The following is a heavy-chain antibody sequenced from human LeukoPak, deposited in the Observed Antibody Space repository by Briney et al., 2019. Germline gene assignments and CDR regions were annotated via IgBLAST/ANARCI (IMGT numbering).Heavy chain of an antibody. CDR3: ATKQWLAPPPDS. V-gene: IGHV3-74*01. D-gene: IGHD6-19*01. Sequence: PGGSLRLSCAASGFTFSKYWMLWVRQATGKGLESVSRINTDGAVTTYADSVKGRFTVSRDNAENTMFLRMNSVRDEDTAVYYCATKQWLAPPPDSWGQGTPVTVSS. CDR1: GFTFSKYW. J-gene: IGHJ4*02. CDR2: INTDGAVT.